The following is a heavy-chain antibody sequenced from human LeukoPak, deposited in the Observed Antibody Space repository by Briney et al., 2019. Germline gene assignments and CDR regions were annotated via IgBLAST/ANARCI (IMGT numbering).Heavy chain of an antibody. Sequence: GGSLRLSCAAPGITFSNYNMNWVRQAPGKGLEWISAITSSSSYTFYADSVKGRFTISRDNSKNTLYLQMNSLRAEDTAVYYCAKSTPIRNYYGSGSSHEYWGQGTLVTVSS. CDR3: AKSTPIRNYYGSGSSHEY. J-gene: IGHJ4*02. D-gene: IGHD3-10*01. V-gene: IGHV3-21*04. CDR2: ITSSSSYT. CDR1: GITFSNYN.